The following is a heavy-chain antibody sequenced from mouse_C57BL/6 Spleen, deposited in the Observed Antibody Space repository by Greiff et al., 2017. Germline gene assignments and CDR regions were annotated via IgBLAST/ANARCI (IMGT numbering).Heavy chain of an antibody. V-gene: IGHV1-26*01. J-gene: IGHJ1*03. Sequence: EVQLQQSGPELVKPGASVKISCKASGYTFTDYYMNWVKQSHGKSLEWIGDINPNNGGSSYNQKFKGKATLTVDKSSSTAYMELRSLTSEDSAVYYCASIGDGYYWYFDVWGTGTTVTVSS. CDR1: GYTFTDYY. CDR3: ASIGDGYYWYFDV. D-gene: IGHD2-3*01. CDR2: INPNNGGS.